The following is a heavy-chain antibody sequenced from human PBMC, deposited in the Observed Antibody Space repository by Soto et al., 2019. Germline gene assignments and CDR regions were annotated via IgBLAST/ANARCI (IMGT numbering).Heavy chain of an antibody. CDR2: IIPILGIA. Sequence: GASVKVSCKASGGTFSSYTISWVRQAPGQGLEWMGRIIPILGIANYSQKFQGRVTITRDTSASAAYMELSSLRSEDTAVYYCYWARVRGVIEFDYWGQGTLVTVSS. V-gene: IGHV1-69*02. D-gene: IGHD3-10*01. CDR1: GGTFSSYT. CDR3: YWARVRGVIEFDY. J-gene: IGHJ4*02.